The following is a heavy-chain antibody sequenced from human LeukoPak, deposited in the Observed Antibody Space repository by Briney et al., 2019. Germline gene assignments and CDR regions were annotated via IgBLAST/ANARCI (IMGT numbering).Heavy chain of an antibody. D-gene: IGHD4-23*01. Sequence: SETLSLTCTVSGDSIGNFYWSWLRQPPGKGLEWIGYISYSGRTAYSPSLQRRVTISSDTSKKQFSLTLSSVTAADTAVYYCARDSHSLRWYLWGRGTLVTVSS. V-gene: IGHV4-59*01. CDR1: GDSIGNFY. J-gene: IGHJ2*01. CDR2: ISYSGRT. CDR3: ARDSHSLRWYL.